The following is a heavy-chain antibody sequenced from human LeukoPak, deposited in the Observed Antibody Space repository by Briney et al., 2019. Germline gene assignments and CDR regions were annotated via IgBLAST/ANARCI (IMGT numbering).Heavy chain of an antibody. V-gene: IGHV3-30*03. CDR2: MSYDGSVK. CDR1: GFTFSLHG. D-gene: IGHD3-9*01. CDR3: ARDGDSLRYFGLSLNDAFDF. J-gene: IGHJ3*01. Sequence: GGSLRLSCVASGFTFSLHGMHWVRQAPGKGLEWVALMSYDGSVKDYGDSVKGRFTISRDNSKNTLSLQMNSLRPEDTALYYCARDGDSLRYFGLSLNDAFDFWGRGTMVTVSS.